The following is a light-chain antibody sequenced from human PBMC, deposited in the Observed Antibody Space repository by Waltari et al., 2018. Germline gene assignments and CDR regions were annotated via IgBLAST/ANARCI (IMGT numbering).Light chain of an antibody. V-gene: IGKV3-20*01. Sequence: IVLTQSPGTLSLSPGERATLSCRCSQSVGRTLAWYQQKPGQAPRLLMYGASSRSTGTPDMFSGSGSGTDFSLTISRLEPEDFAVYYCQHYVRLPATFGQGTKVEIK. J-gene: IGKJ1*01. CDR2: GAS. CDR3: QHYVRLPAT. CDR1: QSVGRT.